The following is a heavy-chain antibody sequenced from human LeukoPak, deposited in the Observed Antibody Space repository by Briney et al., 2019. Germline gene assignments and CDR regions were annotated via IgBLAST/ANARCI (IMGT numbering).Heavy chain of an antibody. V-gene: IGHV4-61*01. CDR1: GDSISSSRYY. J-gene: IGHJ4*02. CDR2: IDYSGST. Sequence: PSETLSLTCTVSGDSISSSRYYWSWIRQPPGKGLEWIGYIDYSGSTNYNPSLKSRVTISVDPSKSQVSLKLRSVTSADTAVYYCAGDRDTGSWSFYWGQGTQLTVSS. CDR3: AGDRDTGSWSFY. D-gene: IGHD6-13*01.